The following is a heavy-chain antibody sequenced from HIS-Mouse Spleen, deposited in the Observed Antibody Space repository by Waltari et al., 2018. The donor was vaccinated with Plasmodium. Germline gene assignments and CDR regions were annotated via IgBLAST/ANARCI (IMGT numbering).Heavy chain of an antibody. CDR1: GFTFISYG. CDR3: AKLCYYGSGSYYHDAFDI. V-gene: IGHV3-33*06. D-gene: IGHD3-10*01. CDR2: IWYDGSNK. Sequence: QVQLVESGGGVVQPGRSLGIFCAASGFTFISYGLHGVRQAPGKGLEWVEVIWYDGSNKYYADSVKGRFTISRDNSKNTLYLQMNSLRAEDTAVYYCAKLCYYGSGSYYHDAFDIWGQGTMVTVSS. J-gene: IGHJ3*02.